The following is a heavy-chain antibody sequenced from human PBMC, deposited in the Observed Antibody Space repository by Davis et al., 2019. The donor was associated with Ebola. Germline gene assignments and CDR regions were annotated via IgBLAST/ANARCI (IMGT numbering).Heavy chain of an antibody. D-gene: IGHD3-3*01. V-gene: IGHV3-33*01. J-gene: IGHJ4*02. CDR3: ARDGQYYDFWSGYSDY. CDR1: GFNFRSYG. Sequence: PGGSLRLSCAASGFNFRSYGMHWVRQAPDKGLEWVAVIWYDGSRKYYGDSVKGRFTISRDNSNNLLYLQMNSLRAEDTAVYYCARDGQYYDFWSGYSDYWGQGTLVTVSS. CDR2: IWYDGSRK.